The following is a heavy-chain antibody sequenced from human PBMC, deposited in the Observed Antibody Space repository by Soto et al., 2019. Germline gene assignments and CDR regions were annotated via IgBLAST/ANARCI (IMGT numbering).Heavy chain of an antibody. CDR2: VNHSGST. V-gene: IGHV4-34*01. CDR3: ARKYLPYYGSGSPYGMDV. CDR1: GGSFSGYY. Sequence: QVQLQQWGAGLLKPSETLSLTCGVYGGSFSGYYWSWIRQPPGKGLEWIGEVNHSGSTNYKPSLKIRVTISVDTSKNQFSLKLSSVTAEDTALYYCARKYLPYYGSGSPYGMDVCGQGTTVTVSS. D-gene: IGHD3-10*01. J-gene: IGHJ6*02.